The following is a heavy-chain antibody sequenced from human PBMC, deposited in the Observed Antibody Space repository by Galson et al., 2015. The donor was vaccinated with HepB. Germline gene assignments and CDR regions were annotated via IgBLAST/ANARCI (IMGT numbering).Heavy chain of an antibody. J-gene: IGHJ4*02. CDR3: AAGTGSYQMECYFDY. V-gene: IGHV4-39*01. CDR1: GGSISSSSYY. CDR2: IYYSGST. Sequence: LSLTCTVSGGSISSSSYYWGWIRQPPGKGLEWIGSIYYSGSTYYNPSLKSRVTISVDTSKNQFSLKLSSVTAADTAVYYCAAGTGSYQMECYFDYWGQGTLVTVSS. D-gene: IGHD1-26*01.